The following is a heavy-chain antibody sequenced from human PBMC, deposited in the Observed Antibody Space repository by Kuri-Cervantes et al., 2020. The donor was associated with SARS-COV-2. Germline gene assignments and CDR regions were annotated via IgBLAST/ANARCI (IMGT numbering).Heavy chain of an antibody. D-gene: IGHD2-2*01. CDR3: ARGRPPIYLGYCSSTSCHRYYFDY. Sequence: SETLSLTCAVYGGSFSGYYWSWIRQPPGKGLEWIGEINHSGSTNYNPSLKSRVTISVDTSKNQLSLKLSSVTAADTAVYYCARGRPPIYLGYCSSTSCHRYYFDYWGQGTLVTVSS. J-gene: IGHJ4*02. CDR1: GGSFSGYY. CDR2: INHSGST. V-gene: IGHV4-34*01.